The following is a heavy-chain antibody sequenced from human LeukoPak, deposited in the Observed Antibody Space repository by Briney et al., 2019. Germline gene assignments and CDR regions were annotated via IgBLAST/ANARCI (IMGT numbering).Heavy chain of an antibody. CDR1: GLTITNYW. CDR2: INSDGTSA. J-gene: IGHJ5*02. Sequence: PGGSLRLSCAASGLTITNYWMHWVRQAPGKGLVWVSRINSDGTSASYVDSEEGRFTISRDNAKNTLYLQMNSLRAEDTAVYYCARDRSPGWFDPWGQGTLVTVSS. V-gene: IGHV3-74*01. CDR3: ARDRSPGWFDP.